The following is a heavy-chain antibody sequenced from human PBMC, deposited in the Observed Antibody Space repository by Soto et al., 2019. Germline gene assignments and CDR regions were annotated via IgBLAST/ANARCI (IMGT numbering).Heavy chain of an antibody. J-gene: IGHJ6*02. CDR3: ARVRITMVRGVIINYYYGMDV. CDR2: ISAYNGNT. Sequence: GASVKVSCKASGYTLTSYGISWVRQAPGQGLEWMGWISAYNGNTNYAQKLQGRVTMTTDTSTSTAYMELRSLRSDDTAVYYCARVRITMVRGVIINYYYGMDVWGQGTTVTVSS. D-gene: IGHD3-10*01. CDR1: GYTLTSYG. V-gene: IGHV1-18*01.